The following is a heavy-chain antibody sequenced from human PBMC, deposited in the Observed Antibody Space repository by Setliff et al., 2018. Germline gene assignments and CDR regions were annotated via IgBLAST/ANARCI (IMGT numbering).Heavy chain of an antibody. CDR3: ARGLDYYYGMDV. V-gene: IGHV1-8*02. CDR2: MNPNSGNT. J-gene: IGHJ6*02. Sequence: ASVKVSCKASGYTFTSYDINWVRQATGQGLEWMGWMNPNSGNTGYAQKFQGRVTMTRNTSISIAYMELSSLRSEDTAVYYCARGLDYYYGMDVWGQGTTVTVSS. CDR1: GYTFTSYD.